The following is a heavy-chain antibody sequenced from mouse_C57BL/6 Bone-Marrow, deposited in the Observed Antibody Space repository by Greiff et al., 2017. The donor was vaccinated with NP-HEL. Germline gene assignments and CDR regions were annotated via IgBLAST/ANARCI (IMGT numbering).Heavy chain of an antibody. CDR3: ARSTGAFAY. J-gene: IGHJ3*01. CDR1: GYTFTDYY. V-gene: IGHV1-26*01. CDR2: INPNNGGT. Sequence: VQLQQSGPELVKPGASVKISCKASGYTFTDYYMNWVKQSHGKSLEWIGDINPNNGGTSYKQKFKGKATLTVDKSYSTAYLELLRLTSEDSAVYYCARSTGAFAYWGQGSLVAVSA.